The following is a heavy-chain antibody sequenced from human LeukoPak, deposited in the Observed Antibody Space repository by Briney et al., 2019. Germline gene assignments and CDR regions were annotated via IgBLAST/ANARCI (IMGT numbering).Heavy chain of an antibody. V-gene: IGHV3-7*01. Sequence: GGSLRLSCAASGFTLSSYWMSWVRQAPGKGLEWVANIKQDGREKYYVDSVKGRFTISRDNAKNSLYLQMNSLRAEDTAVYYCARASTTLDYWGQGTLVTVSS. D-gene: IGHD4-17*01. J-gene: IGHJ4*02. CDR1: GFTLSSYW. CDR2: IKQDGREK. CDR3: ARASTTLDY.